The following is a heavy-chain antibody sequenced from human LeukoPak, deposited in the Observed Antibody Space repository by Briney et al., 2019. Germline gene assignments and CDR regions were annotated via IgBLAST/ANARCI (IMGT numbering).Heavy chain of an antibody. CDR3: TRDFSAKKATITDI. Sequence: ASVKVSCKASGYIFLYFGISWLRQAPGQGLEWMGWVGPYNGKTKYSQKFQGRVTMTTDTLTNTAFLELTNLRPDDTATYYCTRDFSAKKATITDIWGQGTMVVVSS. CDR1: GYIFLYFG. CDR2: VGPYNGKT. J-gene: IGHJ4*02. V-gene: IGHV1-18*01. D-gene: IGHD4/OR15-4a*01.